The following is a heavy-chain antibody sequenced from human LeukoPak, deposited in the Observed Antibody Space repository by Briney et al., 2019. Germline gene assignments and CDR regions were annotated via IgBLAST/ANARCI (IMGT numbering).Heavy chain of an antibody. CDR3: ARDNDSRDPPHFDY. D-gene: IGHD3-16*01. J-gene: IGHJ4*02. V-gene: IGHV1-46*01. CDR1: GFTFTDYF. Sequence: GASVKVSCKASGFTFTDYFMHWVRQAPGQGLEWMGIINYSGVITSYAPEFQGRVTMTSDTSTSTVYMELSSLRSEDTAVYYCARDNDSRDPPHFDYWGQGTLVTVSS. CDR2: INYSGVIT.